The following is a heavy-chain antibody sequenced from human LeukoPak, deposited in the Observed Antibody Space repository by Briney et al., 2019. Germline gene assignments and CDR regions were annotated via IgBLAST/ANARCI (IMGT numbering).Heavy chain of an antibody. CDR3: ARTLGIAAAGTLGV. CDR2: IIPIFGTA. J-gene: IGHJ4*02. D-gene: IGHD6-13*01. Sequence: VKVSCKASGGTFSSYAISWVRQAPGQGLEWMGGIIPIFGTANYAQKFQGRVTITTDESKSTAYMELSSLRSEDTAVYYCARTLGIAAAGTLGVWGQGTLVTVSS. V-gene: IGHV1-69*13. CDR1: GGTFSSYA.